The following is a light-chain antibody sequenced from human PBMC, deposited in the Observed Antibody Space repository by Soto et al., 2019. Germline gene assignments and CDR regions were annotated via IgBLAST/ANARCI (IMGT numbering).Light chain of an antibody. CDR3: QHYNSYSEA. J-gene: IGKJ1*01. Sequence: DIQMTQSPSTLSGSVGDRVTITCRSSQSISNWLAWYQQKPGKAPKLLIYKASTLKSGVPSRFSGSGSGTEFTLTISSLQPDDFATYYCQHYNSYSEAFGQGTKMDIK. CDR1: QSISNW. V-gene: IGKV1-5*03. CDR2: KAS.